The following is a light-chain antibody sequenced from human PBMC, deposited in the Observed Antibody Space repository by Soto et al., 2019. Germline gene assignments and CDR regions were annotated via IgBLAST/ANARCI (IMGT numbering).Light chain of an antibody. Sequence: QSVLTQPPSASGSPGQSVTISCTGTSSDVGGYNYVSWYQQHPGKAPKLMIYEVSKRPSGVPDRFSGSKSGNTASLTVSGLQAEDEADYYCCSYAGSNGVYGTGTKVTV. J-gene: IGLJ1*01. CDR1: SSDVGGYNY. CDR3: CSYAGSNGV. V-gene: IGLV2-8*01. CDR2: EVS.